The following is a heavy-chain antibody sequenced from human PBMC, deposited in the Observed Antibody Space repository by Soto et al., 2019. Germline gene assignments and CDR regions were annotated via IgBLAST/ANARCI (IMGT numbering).Heavy chain of an antibody. CDR3: ARERITGTSFIYYYYYMDV. CDR2: IWYDGSNK. CDR1: GFTFSSYG. Sequence: GSLRLSCAASGFTFSSYGMHWVRQAPGKGLEWVAVIWYDGSNKYYADSVKGRFTISRDNSKNTLYLQMNSLRAEDTAVYYCARERITGTSFIYYYYYMDVWGKGTTVTVSS. D-gene: IGHD1-7*01. J-gene: IGHJ6*03. V-gene: IGHV3-33*01.